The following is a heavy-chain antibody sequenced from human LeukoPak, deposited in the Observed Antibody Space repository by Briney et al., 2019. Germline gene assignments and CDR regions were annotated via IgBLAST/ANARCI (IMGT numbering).Heavy chain of an antibody. CDR1: GFTFSSYA. CDR3: AKAHYDILTGYSN. D-gene: IGHD3-9*01. CDR2: ISGSGGST. J-gene: IGHJ1*01. V-gene: IGHV3-23*01. Sequence: PGGSLRLSCAASGFTFSSYAMTWVRQAPGKGLEWVSAISGSGGSTYYADSVKGRFTISRDNSKNTLYLQMNSLSAEDTAVYYCAKAHYDILTGYSNWGQGTLVTVSS.